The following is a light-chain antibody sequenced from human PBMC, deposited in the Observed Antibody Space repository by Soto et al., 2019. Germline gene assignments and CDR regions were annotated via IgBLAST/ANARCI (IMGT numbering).Light chain of an antibody. CDR1: SSDVGGYNY. J-gene: IGLJ2*01. CDR3: SSYAGSDNLV. Sequence: QSALTQPPSASGSPGQSVTISCTGTSSDVGGYNYVSWYQQHPGKAPKLMIYEVSKRPSGVPDRFSGSKSSNTASLTVSGLQAEDEAHYYCSSYAGSDNLVFGGGTKLTVL. CDR2: EVS. V-gene: IGLV2-8*01.